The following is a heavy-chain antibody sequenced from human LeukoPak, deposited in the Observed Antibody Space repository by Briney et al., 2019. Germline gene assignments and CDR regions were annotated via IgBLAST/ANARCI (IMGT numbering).Heavy chain of an antibody. CDR3: ARAYAYSSGWLPDY. V-gene: IGHV3-74*01. CDR2: INSDGSST. J-gene: IGHJ4*02. CDR1: GFNFGDYA. Sequence: GGSLRLSCTASGFNFGDYAMSWFRQAPGKGLVWVSRINSDGSSTSYADSVKGRFTISRDNAKNTLYLQMNSLRAEDTAVYYCARAYAYSSGWLPDYWGQGALVTVSS. D-gene: IGHD6-19*01.